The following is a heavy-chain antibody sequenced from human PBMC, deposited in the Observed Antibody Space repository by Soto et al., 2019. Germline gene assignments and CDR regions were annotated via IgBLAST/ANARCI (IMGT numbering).Heavy chain of an antibody. CDR1: GFTVSSNE. Sequence: XGSLRLNCAASGFTVSSNEMSWVRQAPGKGLEWVSVIYSGGSTYYADSVKGRFTISRDNSKNTLYLQMNSLRAEDTAVYYCARGARLRYFDWSLDDWGQGTLVTVPS. D-gene: IGHD3-9*01. J-gene: IGHJ4*02. CDR2: IYSGGST. V-gene: IGHV3-53*01. CDR3: ARGARLRYFDWSLDD.